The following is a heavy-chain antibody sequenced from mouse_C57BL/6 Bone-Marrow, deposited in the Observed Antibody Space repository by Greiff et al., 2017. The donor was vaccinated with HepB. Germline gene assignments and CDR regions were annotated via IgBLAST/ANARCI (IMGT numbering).Heavy chain of an antibody. J-gene: IGHJ2*01. D-gene: IGHD1-1*01. CDR1: GFTFSDYY. CDR2: ISNGGGST. CDR3: ARQTLYGSSFDY. V-gene: IGHV5-12*01. Sequence: EVKLVESGGGLVQPGGSLKLSCAASGFTFSDYYMYWVRQTPEKRLEWVAYISNGGGSTYYPDTVKGRFTISRDNAKNTLYLQMSRLKSEDTAMYYCARQTLYGSSFDYWGQGTTLTVSS.